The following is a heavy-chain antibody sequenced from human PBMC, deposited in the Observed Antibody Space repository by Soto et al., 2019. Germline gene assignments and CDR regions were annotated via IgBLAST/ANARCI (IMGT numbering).Heavy chain of an antibody. CDR3: TKDGDSADYGY. D-gene: IGHD2-21*01. J-gene: IGHJ4*02. CDR1: ENTFGRNA. CDR2: IIPMFPTT. Sequence: QVQLVQSGAEVKRPGSSVKVSCKASENTFGRNAIHWVRQAPGQGLEWMGGIIPMFPTTNYAQKFKGRLTISADKSTGTAYMEMTSLRSEDTAVYYCTKDGDSADYGYWGQGTLVTVSS. V-gene: IGHV1-69*06.